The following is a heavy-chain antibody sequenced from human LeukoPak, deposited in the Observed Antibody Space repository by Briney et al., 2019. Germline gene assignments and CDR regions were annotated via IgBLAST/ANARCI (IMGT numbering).Heavy chain of an antibody. CDR3: ARGRYSGTTYYFDY. Sequence: GSLRLSCAASRFTFSTSWMSWVRQVPGKGLEWVANIKKDGSETYYVASVKGRFTISRDNAKNPLYLQMNSLRAEDTAMYYCARGRYSGTTYYFDYWGQGTLVTVSS. CDR1: RFTFSTSW. CDR2: IKKDGSET. V-gene: IGHV3-7*03. D-gene: IGHD5-12*01. J-gene: IGHJ4*02.